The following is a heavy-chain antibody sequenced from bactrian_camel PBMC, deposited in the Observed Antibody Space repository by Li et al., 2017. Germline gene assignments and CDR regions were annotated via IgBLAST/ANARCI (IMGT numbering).Heavy chain of an antibody. CDR3: AKHGQYGGGRYYDY. Sequence: QLVESGGGLVQPGGSLRLSCAASGFTFGNYDMNWVRQRPGKGLEWVAGIDSGGESTFYQGSMKGRFTISRDNAKKTLYLQLNSLKTEDTAMYYCAKHGQYGGGRYYDYWGQGTQVTVS. J-gene: IGHJ4*01. CDR1: GFTFGNYD. CDR2: IDSGGEST. V-gene: IGHV3S40*01. D-gene: IGHD6*01.